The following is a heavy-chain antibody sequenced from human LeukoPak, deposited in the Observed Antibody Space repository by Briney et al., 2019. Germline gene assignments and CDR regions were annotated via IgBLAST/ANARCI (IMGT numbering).Heavy chain of an antibody. CDR2: INHSGST. CDR3: ASSGVGSFDY. J-gene: IGHJ4*02. V-gene: IGHV4-34*01. D-gene: IGHD3-10*01. CDR1: GGSFSGYY. Sequence: SETLSLTCAVYGGSFSGYYWSWIRQPPGKGLEWIGEINHSGSTNYNPSLKSRVTISVDTSKNQLSLKLSSVTAADTAVYYCASSGVGSFDYWGQGTLVTVSS.